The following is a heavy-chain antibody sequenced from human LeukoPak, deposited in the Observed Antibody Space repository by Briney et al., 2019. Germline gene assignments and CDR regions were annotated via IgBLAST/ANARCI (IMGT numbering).Heavy chain of an antibody. J-gene: IGHJ4*02. CDR1: GGTLSSYA. CDR2: IIPIFGTA. V-gene: IGHV1-69*05. D-gene: IGHD3-10*01. CDR3: ARAYYYGSGSYLFDY. Sequence: SVKVSCKASGGTLSSYAISWVRQAPGQGLEWMGGIIPIFGTANYAQKFQGRVTITTDESTSTAYMELSSLRSEDTAVYYCARAYYYGSGSYLFDYWGQGTLVTVSS.